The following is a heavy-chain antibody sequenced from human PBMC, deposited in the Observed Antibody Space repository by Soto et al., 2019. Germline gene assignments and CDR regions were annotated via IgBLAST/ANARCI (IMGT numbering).Heavy chain of an antibody. J-gene: IGHJ4*02. CDR1: GFAFSSFW. CDR3: SRSLDS. V-gene: IGHV3-7*01. CDR2: IKPDGSEK. Sequence: GGSLRLSCAASGFAFSSFWMDWVRQAPGQGQERVANIKPDGSEKHYVDSVKGRFTISRDNAKNSLYLHMSSLTAEDSALYYCSRSLDSWGQGTRVTVSS.